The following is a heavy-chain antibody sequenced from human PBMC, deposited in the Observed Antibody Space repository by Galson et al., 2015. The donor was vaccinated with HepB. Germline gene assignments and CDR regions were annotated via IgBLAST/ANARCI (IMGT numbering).Heavy chain of an antibody. D-gene: IGHD3-3*01. CDR3: ARDVGGLEWFQNFDY. J-gene: IGHJ4*02. V-gene: IGHV1-18*04. CDR1: GYTFTSYG. CDR2: ISAYNGNT. Sequence: SVKVSCKASGYTFTSYGISWVRQAPGQGLEWVGWISAYNGNTNYAQKLQGRVTMTTDTSTSTAYMELRSLRSDDTAVYYCARDVGGLEWFQNFDYWGQGTLVTVSS.